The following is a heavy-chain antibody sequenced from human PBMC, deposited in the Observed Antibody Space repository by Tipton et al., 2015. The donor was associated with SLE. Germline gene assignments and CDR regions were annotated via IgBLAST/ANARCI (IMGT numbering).Heavy chain of an antibody. CDR1: GGSFSGYY. CDR2: IYTSGST. Sequence: GLVKPSETLSLTCAVYGGSFSGYYWSWIRQLPGKGLEWIGYIYTSGSTNYNPSLKSRVTISVDTSKNQFSLKLSSVTAVDAAVYYCARHPGIYGSGSYDIDYWGQGTLVTVSS. D-gene: IGHD3-10*01. CDR3: ARHPGIYGSGSYDIDY. V-gene: IGHV4-59*08. J-gene: IGHJ4*02.